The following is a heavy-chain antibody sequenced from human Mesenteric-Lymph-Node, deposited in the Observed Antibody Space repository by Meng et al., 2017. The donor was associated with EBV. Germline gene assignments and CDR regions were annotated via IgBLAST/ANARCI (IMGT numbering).Heavy chain of an antibody. CDR3: ARAFCGGDCSHFDY. CDR2: INHSGST. V-gene: IGHV4-34*01. Sequence: QVHVQQWGAILMKTSETLSLTCDVDGGSFSGYYWSWIRQPPGKGLEWIGEINHSGSTNYNPSLTSRVTISVDTSKNHFSLKLTSVTAADTAVYYCARAFCGGDCSHFDYWGQGTLVTVSS. J-gene: IGHJ4*02. D-gene: IGHD2-21*01. CDR1: GGSFSGYY.